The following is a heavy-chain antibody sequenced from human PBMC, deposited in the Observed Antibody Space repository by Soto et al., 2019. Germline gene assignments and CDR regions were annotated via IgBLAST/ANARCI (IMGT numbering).Heavy chain of an antibody. J-gene: IGHJ4*02. Sequence: EVQLVESGGGLVKPGGSLRLSCAASGFTFSNAWMSWVRQAPGKGLEWVGRIKSKTDGGTTDYAAPVKGRFTISRDDSKNTLYLQMNSLKTEDTAVYYCTTDGGYSSSWYLSWGDYFDYWGQGTLVTVSS. CDR3: TTDGGYSSSWYLSWGDYFDY. CDR1: GFTFSNAW. CDR2: IKSKTDGGTT. D-gene: IGHD6-13*01. V-gene: IGHV3-15*01.